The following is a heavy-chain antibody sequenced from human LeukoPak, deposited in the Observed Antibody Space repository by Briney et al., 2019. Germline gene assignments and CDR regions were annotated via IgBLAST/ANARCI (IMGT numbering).Heavy chain of an antibody. CDR1: GFTFSSYW. V-gene: IGHV3-74*01. Sequence: GGSLRPSCAASGFTFSSYWMHWVRQAPGKGLVWVSRINSDGSSTSYADSVKGRFTISRDNAKNTLYLQMNSLRAEDTAVYYCARESGYDSSGYYHDAFDIWGQGTMVTVSS. J-gene: IGHJ3*02. CDR2: INSDGSST. D-gene: IGHD3-22*01. CDR3: ARESGYDSSGYYHDAFDI.